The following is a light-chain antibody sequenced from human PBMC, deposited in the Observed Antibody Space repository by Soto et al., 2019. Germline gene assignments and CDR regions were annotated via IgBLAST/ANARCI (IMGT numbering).Light chain of an antibody. CDR3: QQSFNTPRT. Sequence: EIQMTQSPSSLSASVGDRVTITCRASQSVGNYLNWYQQKPGEAPKLLIYAASSLQSGVPSRFSGSGSGTDFTLTISSLQPEDFATYYCQQSFNTPRTFGQGTKVDIK. J-gene: IGKJ1*01. CDR2: AAS. V-gene: IGKV1-39*01. CDR1: QSVGNY.